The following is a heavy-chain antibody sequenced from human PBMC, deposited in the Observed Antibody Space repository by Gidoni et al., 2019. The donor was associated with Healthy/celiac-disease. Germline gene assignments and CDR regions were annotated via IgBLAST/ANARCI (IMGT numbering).Heavy chain of an antibody. CDR1: GFTFSSYW. Sequence: EVQLVESGVGLVQPGGSLRLSCAASGFTFSSYWMSWVRQDPGKGLEWVANIKQDGSEKYYVDSVKGRFTISRDNAKNSLYLQMNSLRAEDTAVYYCARDRAYGYIYDAFDIWGQGTMVTVSS. V-gene: IGHV3-7*01. CDR2: IKQDGSEK. CDR3: ARDRAYGYIYDAFDI. D-gene: IGHD5-18*01. J-gene: IGHJ3*02.